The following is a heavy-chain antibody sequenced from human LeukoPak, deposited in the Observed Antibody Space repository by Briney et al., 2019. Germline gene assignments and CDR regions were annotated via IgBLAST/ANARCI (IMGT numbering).Heavy chain of an antibody. J-gene: IGHJ5*02. D-gene: IGHD1-14*01. V-gene: IGHV4-39*07. CDR3: ARDAFPGRWFDP. Sequence: PSETLSLTCTVSGDSISSSSYYWGWIRQPPGKGLEWIGSIYYSGSTYYNPSLKSRVTISVDTSKNQFSLKLSSVTAADTAVYYCARDAFPGRWFDPWGQGTLVTVSS. CDR2: IYYSGST. CDR1: GDSISSSSYY.